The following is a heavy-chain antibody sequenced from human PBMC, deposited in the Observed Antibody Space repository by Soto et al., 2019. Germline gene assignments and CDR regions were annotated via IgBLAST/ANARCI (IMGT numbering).Heavy chain of an antibody. Sequence: SVKVSCKASGVTFSSYAISWVRQAPGQGLEWMGGIIPIFGTANYAQKFQGRVTITADKSTSTAYMGLSSLRSEDTAVYYCARIRYYYDSSGYPPLYYYYGMDVWGQGTTVTVSS. CDR3: ARIRYYYDSSGYPPLYYYYGMDV. CDR2: IIPIFGTA. CDR1: GVTFSSYA. V-gene: IGHV1-69*06. D-gene: IGHD3-22*01. J-gene: IGHJ6*02.